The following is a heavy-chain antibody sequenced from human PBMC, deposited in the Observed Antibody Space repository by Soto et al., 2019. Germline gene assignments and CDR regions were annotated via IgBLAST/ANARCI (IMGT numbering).Heavy chain of an antibody. CDR3: AREPNESYYFDY. CDR1: GYTFANYY. D-gene: IGHD3-10*01. CDR2: IRPNGGRA. V-gene: IGHV1-46*01. Sequence: ASVKVSCKTSGYTFANYYLHWVRQAPGRGLEWLGIIRPNGGRAGYAPRFRGRVTMTRDTSTSTVYMEVTSLRSEDTAVYFCAREPNESYYFDYWGQGTLVTVSS. J-gene: IGHJ4*02.